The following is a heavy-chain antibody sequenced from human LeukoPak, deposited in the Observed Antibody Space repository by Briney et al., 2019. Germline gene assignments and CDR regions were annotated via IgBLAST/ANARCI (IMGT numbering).Heavy chain of an antibody. Sequence: SETLSLTCAVHGGSFSGYYWSWIRQPPGKGLEWIGEINHSGSTNYNPSLKSRVTISVDTPKNQFSLKLSSVTAADTAVYYCARGGAVLMVYAIPFDYWGQGTLVTVSS. V-gene: IGHV4-34*01. CDR2: INHSGST. D-gene: IGHD2-8*01. CDR3: ARGGAVLMVYAIPFDY. CDR1: GGSFSGYY. J-gene: IGHJ4*02.